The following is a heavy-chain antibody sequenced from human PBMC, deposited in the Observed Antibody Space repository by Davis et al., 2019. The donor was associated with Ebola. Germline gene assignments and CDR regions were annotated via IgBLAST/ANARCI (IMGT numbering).Heavy chain of an antibody. Sequence: MPSETLSLTCTVPGGSISSYYWSWIRQPPGKGLEWIGYIYYSGSTNYNPSLKSRVTISVDTSKNQFSLKLSSVTAADTAVYYCARGLGGDFDYWGQGTLVTVSS. CDR1: GGSISSYY. CDR3: ARGLGGDFDY. J-gene: IGHJ4*02. D-gene: IGHD3-16*01. CDR2: IYYSGST. V-gene: IGHV4-59*01.